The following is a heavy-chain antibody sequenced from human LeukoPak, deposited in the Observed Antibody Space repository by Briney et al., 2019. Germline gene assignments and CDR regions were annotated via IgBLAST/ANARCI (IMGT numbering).Heavy chain of an antibody. V-gene: IGHV3-7*01. D-gene: IGHD6-19*01. CDR1: GFTFSSYW. J-gene: IGHJ4*02. Sequence: GGSLRLSCAASGFTFSSYWMSWVRQAPGKGLEWVAFINHPGTEKYYVDSVEGRFTISRDNAKNSLYLQMNSLRAEDTAIYYCTRDWLDASLDYWGQGVLVTVSS. CDR2: INHPGTEK. CDR3: TRDWLDASLDY.